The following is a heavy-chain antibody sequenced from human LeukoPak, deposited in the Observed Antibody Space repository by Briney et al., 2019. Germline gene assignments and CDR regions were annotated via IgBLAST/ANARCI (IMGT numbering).Heavy chain of an antibody. CDR3: AKGPFGGVIDATFDY. J-gene: IGHJ4*02. V-gene: IGHV3-30*18. CDR1: GFTFSSYG. CDR2: ISYDGSNK. D-gene: IGHD3-16*02. Sequence: PGGSLRLSCAASGFTFSSYGMHWVRQAPGKGLEWVAVISYDGSNKYYADSVKGRFTISRDNSKNTLYLQMNSLRAEDTAVYYCAKGPFGGVIDATFDYWGQGTLVTVSS.